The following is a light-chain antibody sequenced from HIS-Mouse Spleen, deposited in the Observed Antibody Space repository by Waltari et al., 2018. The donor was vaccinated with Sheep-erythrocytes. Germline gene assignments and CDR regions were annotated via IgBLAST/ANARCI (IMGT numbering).Light chain of an antibody. J-gene: IGLJ3*02. Sequence: QSALTQPPSASGSPGQSVTIPCTGTSSDVGGSNYVSWYQQHPGKAPKLLVYEVSKRPSGVPDRFSGSKSGNTASLTVPGLQAEDEADYYCSSYAGSNNWVFGGGTKLTVL. CDR1: SSDVGGSNY. CDR2: EVS. CDR3: SSYAGSNNWV. V-gene: IGLV2-8*01.